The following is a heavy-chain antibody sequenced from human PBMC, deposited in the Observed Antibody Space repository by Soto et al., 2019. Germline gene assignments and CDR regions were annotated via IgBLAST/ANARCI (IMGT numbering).Heavy chain of an antibody. CDR2: IYFRGTT. Sequence: QVQLQESGPGLVKPSETLSLTCTVSGGSISSYYWSWIRQPPGKGLEWIGYIYFRGTTNYNPSLRSRVTMSEHTSKHQFSPKLNSVTAADTAVYYCARMNYYDTSGYPFDYWGQGMMVTVSS. CDR1: GGSISSYY. CDR3: ARMNYYDTSGYPFDY. J-gene: IGHJ4*02. V-gene: IGHV4-59*01. D-gene: IGHD3-22*01.